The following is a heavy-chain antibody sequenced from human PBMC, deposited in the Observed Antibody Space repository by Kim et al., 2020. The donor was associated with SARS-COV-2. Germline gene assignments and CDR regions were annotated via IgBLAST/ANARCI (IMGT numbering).Heavy chain of an antibody. J-gene: IGHJ4*02. D-gene: IGHD2-2*01. CDR3: ARDSTRRYFDY. Sequence: PPYAQGFPGRFVFSLDTSVSTAYLQISSLKAEDTAVYYCARDSTRRYFDYWGQGTLVTVSS. CDR2: P. V-gene: IGHV7-4-1*02.